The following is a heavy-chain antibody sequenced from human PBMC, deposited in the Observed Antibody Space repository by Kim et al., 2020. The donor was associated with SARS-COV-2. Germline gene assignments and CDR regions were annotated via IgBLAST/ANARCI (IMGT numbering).Heavy chain of an antibody. CDR2: FDPEDGET. Sequence: ASVKVSCKASGDNLSKLSIHWVRQAPRKGLEWMGAFDPEDGETIYAQKFQGRVTMTDDRSTYTAYIEMTNLGSEDTAVYYCASTGYSSGWYFVFSFWGQG. D-gene: IGHD6-19*01. CDR1: GDNLSKLS. CDR3: ASTGYSSGWYFVFSF. J-gene: IGHJ4*02. V-gene: IGHV1-24*01.